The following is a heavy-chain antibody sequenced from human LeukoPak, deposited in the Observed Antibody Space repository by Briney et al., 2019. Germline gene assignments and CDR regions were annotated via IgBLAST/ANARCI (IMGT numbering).Heavy chain of an antibody. J-gene: IGHJ4*02. D-gene: IGHD6-13*01. Sequence: TGGSLRLSCAASGFTFSSYGMHWVRQAPGKGLEWVAVISYDGSNRYYADSVKGRFTISRDNSKNTLYLQMNSLRAEDTAVYYCAKGSTSWYAGPSDYWGQGTLVTVSS. CDR3: AKGSTSWYAGPSDY. V-gene: IGHV3-30*18. CDR1: GFTFSSYG. CDR2: ISYDGSNR.